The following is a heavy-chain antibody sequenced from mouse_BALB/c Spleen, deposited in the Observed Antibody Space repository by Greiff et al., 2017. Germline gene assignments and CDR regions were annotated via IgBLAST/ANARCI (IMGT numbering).Heavy chain of an antibody. CDR3: AREGYYGSSWYFDY. CDR1: GFTFSSYG. J-gene: IGHJ2*01. Sequence: EVMLVESGGDLVKPGGSLKLSCAASGFTFSSYGMSWVRQTPDKRLEWVATISSGGSYTYYPDSVKGRFTISRDNAKNTLYLQMSSLKSEDTAMYYCAREGYYGSSWYFDYWGQGTTLTVSS. D-gene: IGHD1-1*01. CDR2: ISSGGSYT. V-gene: IGHV5-6*01.